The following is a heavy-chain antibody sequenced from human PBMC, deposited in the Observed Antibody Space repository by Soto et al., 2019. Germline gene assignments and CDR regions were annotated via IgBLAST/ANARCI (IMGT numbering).Heavy chain of an antibody. Sequence: SGTLSLTCAVSGGSISSGGYSWSWIRQPPGKGLEWIGYIYHSGSTYYNPSLKSRVTISVDRSKNQFSLKLSSVTAADTAVYYCARGLRKRYDSSGYYQVSHAFDIWGQGTMVTVSS. CDR3: ARGLRKRYDSSGYYQVSHAFDI. CDR2: IYHSGST. J-gene: IGHJ3*02. CDR1: GGSISSGGYS. D-gene: IGHD3-22*01. V-gene: IGHV4-30-2*01.